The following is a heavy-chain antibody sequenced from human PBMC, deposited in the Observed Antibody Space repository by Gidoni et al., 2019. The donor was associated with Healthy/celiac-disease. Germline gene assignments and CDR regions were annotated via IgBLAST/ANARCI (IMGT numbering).Heavy chain of an antibody. J-gene: IGHJ5*02. Sequence: QVQLQESGPGLVKPSETLSLTCTVSGGSISSYYWSWIRQPPGKGLEWIGYIYYSGSTNYNPSLKSRVTISVDTSKNQFALKLSSVTAADTAVYYCARASCSSTSCYEEDNWFDPWGQGTLVTVSS. CDR1: GGSISSYY. CDR3: ARASCSSTSCYEEDNWFDP. D-gene: IGHD2-2*01. V-gene: IGHV4-59*01. CDR2: IYYSGST.